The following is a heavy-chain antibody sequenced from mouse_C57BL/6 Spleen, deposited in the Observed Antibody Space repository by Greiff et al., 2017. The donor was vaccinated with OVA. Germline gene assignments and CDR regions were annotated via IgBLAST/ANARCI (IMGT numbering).Heavy chain of an antibody. Sequence: VKLQQPGAELVKPGASVKLSCEASGYTFTSYWMHWVKQRPGQGLEWIGMIHPNSGSTNYNEKFKSKATLTVDKSSSTAYMQLSSLTSEDSAVYYCARARSTMVTTGYFDYWGQGTTLTVSS. D-gene: IGHD2-2*01. J-gene: IGHJ2*01. CDR3: ARARSTMVTTGYFDY. V-gene: IGHV1-64*01. CDR1: GYTFTSYW. CDR2: IHPNSGST.